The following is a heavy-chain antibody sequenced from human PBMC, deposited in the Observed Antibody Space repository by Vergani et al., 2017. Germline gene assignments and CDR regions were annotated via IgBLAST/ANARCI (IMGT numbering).Heavy chain of an antibody. CDR1: GFTFSSYA. CDR2: ISGSGGSQ. D-gene: IGHD6-19*01. J-gene: IGHJ4*02. V-gene: IGHV3-23*01. CDR3: AKEHIAVAGPRGLFDY. Sequence: EVQLLESGGGLVQPGGSLRLSCAASGFTFSSYAMSWVRQAPGKGLEWVSAISGSGGSQYYADSVKGRFTSSRDNSKNTLYRQLNSLRAEDTAVYYCAKEHIAVAGPRGLFDYWGQGTLVTVSS.